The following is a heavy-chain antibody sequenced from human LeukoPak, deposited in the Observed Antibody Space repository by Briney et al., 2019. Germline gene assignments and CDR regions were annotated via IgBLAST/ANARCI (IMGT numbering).Heavy chain of an antibody. CDR3: ARAGHDSSGYSFRLDY. J-gene: IGHJ4*02. Sequence: SSVNVSCTTSGYTFAGHHIHWVRQAPGQGLEWMGWINPSSGDTKYAQNFQDRVIMSRDTSISTAYMDLSRLSSDDTAIYYCARAGHDSSGYSFRLDYWGQGTLVTVSS. CDR2: INPSSGDT. D-gene: IGHD3-22*01. V-gene: IGHV1-2*02. CDR1: GYTFAGHH.